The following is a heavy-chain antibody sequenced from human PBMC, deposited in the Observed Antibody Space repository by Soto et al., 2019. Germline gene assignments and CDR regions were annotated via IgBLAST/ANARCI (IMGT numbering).Heavy chain of an antibody. CDR1: GFTFNSHT. J-gene: IGHJ1*01. Sequence: GGSLRLSCTASGFTFNSHTMHWVRQAPGEGLEWLSSISDDSSYIDYADSLRGRFTVSRDNARNSLYLQIDSLGVEDTAVYYCATPYYFNHWGPGTLVTVSS. CDR3: ATPYYFNH. CDR2: ISDDSSYI. D-gene: IGHD3-16*01. V-gene: IGHV3-21*06.